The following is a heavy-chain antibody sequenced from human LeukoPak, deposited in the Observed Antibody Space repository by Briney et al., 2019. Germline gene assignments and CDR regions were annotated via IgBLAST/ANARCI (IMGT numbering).Heavy chain of an antibody. J-gene: IGHJ4*02. CDR2: IYHSGST. CDR3: ARTRFGELLSLDY. V-gene: IGHV4-30-2*01. CDR1: APSISSGAYS. Sequence: PSQTPSLTCAVSAPSISSGAYSWSWIRQPPGKGREWIGNIYHSGSTYYHPSLESRVIISVVRSKNQFSLKLSSVTAADTAVYYCARTRFGELLSLDYWGQGTLVTVSS. D-gene: IGHD3-10*01.